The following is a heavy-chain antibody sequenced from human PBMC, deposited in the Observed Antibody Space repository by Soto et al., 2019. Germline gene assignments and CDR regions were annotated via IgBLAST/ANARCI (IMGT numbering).Heavy chain of an antibody. J-gene: IGHJ4*02. CDR1: GGTFSNYA. D-gene: IGHD3-22*01. V-gene: IGHV1-69*12. CDR3: ATSAYSYENSSCLDY. Sequence: QVQLVQSGAEVKKPGSSVTVSCRASGGTFSNYAINWVRQAPGQGLEWMAGTIPLFGTTNYAQKFQGRITNTADESKRTVYMVLTGLRTEDTAVYYCATSAYSYENSSCLDYRGQLTRGSNSS. CDR2: TIPLFGTT.